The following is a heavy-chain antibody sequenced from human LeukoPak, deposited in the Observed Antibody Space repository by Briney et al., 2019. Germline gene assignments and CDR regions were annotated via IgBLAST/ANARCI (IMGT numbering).Heavy chain of an antibody. CDR2: IYYSGST. CDR1: GGSVSSGSYY. D-gene: IGHD6-6*01. CDR3: ARVVRYSSSSTFDY. Sequence: SETLSLTCTVSGGSVSSGSYYWSWIRQPPGKELEWIGYIYYSGSTNYNPSLKSRVTISVDTSKNQFSLKLSSVTAADTAVYYCARVVRYSSSSTFDYWGQGTLVTVSS. V-gene: IGHV4-61*01. J-gene: IGHJ4*02.